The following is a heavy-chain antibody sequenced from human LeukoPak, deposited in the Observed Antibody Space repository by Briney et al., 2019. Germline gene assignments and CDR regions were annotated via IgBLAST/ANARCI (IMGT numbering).Heavy chain of an antibody. V-gene: IGHV3-74*01. D-gene: IGHD5-24*01. Sequence: GGSLRLSCAASGFTFTTYWMHWVRQAPGKGLVWVSHINSDGSITSYADSVKGRFTISRDNSKNTLYLQMNSLRAEDTAVYYCASHEAYKGRDGYNYEAFDIWGQGTMVTVSS. CDR3: ASHEAYKGRDGYNYEAFDI. J-gene: IGHJ3*02. CDR2: INSDGSIT. CDR1: GFTFTTYW.